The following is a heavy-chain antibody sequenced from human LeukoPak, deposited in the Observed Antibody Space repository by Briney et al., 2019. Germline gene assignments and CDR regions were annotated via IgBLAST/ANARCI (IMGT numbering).Heavy chain of an antibody. CDR3: ARAVVQLWLGFDP. CDR2: INPNSGGT. CDR1: GYTFTGYY. V-gene: IGHV1-2*02. J-gene: IGHJ5*02. Sequence: ASVKVSCKASGYTFTGYYMHWVRQAPGRGLEWMGWINPNSGGTNYAQKFQGRVTMTRDTSISTAYMELSRLRSDDTAVYYCARAVVQLWLGFDPWGQGTLVTVSS. D-gene: IGHD5-18*01.